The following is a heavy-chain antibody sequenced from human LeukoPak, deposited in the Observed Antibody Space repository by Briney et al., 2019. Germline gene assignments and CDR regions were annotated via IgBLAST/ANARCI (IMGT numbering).Heavy chain of an antibody. J-gene: IGHJ4*02. D-gene: IGHD6-6*01. V-gene: IGHV4-31*03. CDR3: ARGKIWASIAARPRGWYFDY. CDR2: IYYSGSA. Sequence: SETLSLTCTVSGDSITGSSYYWGWIRQHPGKGLEWIGYIYYSGSAYYNPSLKSRVTISVDTSKNQFSLKLSSVTAADTAVYYCARGKIWASIAARPRGWYFDYWGQGTLVTVSS. CDR1: GDSITGSSYY.